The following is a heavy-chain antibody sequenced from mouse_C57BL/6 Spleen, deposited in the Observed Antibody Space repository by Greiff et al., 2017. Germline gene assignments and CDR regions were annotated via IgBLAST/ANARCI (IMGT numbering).Heavy chain of an antibody. V-gene: IGHV5-6*02. CDR3: ARHLTGFMDY. CDR2: ISSGGSYT. Sequence: DVMLVESGGDLVKPGGSLKLSCAASGFTFSSYGMSWVRQTPDKRLEWVATISSGGSYTYYPDSVKGRFTISRDNAKNTLYLQMSSLKSEDTAMYYCARHLTGFMDYWGQGTSVTVSS. J-gene: IGHJ4*01. CDR1: GFTFSSYG. D-gene: IGHD4-1*01.